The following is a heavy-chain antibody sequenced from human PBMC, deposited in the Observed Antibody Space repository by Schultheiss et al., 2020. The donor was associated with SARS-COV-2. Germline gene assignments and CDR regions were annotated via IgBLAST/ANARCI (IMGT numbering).Heavy chain of an antibody. CDR3: ARRGYTFGSPTFDY. D-gene: IGHD5-18*01. CDR1: GGSFSGYY. V-gene: IGHV4-34*01. CDR2: VYYTGST. Sequence: SQTLSLTCAVYGGSFSGYYWSWIRQPPGKGLEWIGYVYYTGSTKYNPSLKSRVTMSVDTSKNQFSLQLNSVTAADTAVYYCARRGYTFGSPTFDYWGQGTLVTVSS. J-gene: IGHJ4*02.